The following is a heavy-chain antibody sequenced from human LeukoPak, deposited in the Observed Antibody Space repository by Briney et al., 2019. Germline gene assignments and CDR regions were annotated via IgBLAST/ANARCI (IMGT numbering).Heavy chain of an antibody. CDR3: VREDDISGYHFDY. CDR2: TSSSGSTI. D-gene: IGHD3-22*01. V-gene: IGHV3-48*03. J-gene: IGHJ4*02. Sequence: GGSLRLSCAASGFTFSSYKMHWVRQAPGKGLEWISYTSSSGSTIFYADSVKGRFTISRDNAKNSLYLQINSLRAEDTAVYYCVREDDISGYHFDYWGQGTLVTVSS. CDR1: GFTFSSYK.